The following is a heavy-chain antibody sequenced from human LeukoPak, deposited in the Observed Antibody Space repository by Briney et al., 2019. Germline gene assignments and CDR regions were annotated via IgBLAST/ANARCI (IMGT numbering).Heavy chain of an antibody. D-gene: IGHD2-2*01. Sequence: GGALRLSCAASGFTFSNAWMSWVGQAPGEGLEWVGRIKSKTDGGTTDYAAPVKGRFTISRDDSKDTLYLQIDSLKADDTAVYYCTTAGSTSCFYWGRGTLVTVSS. CDR2: IKSKTDGGTT. V-gene: IGHV3-15*05. J-gene: IGHJ4*02. CDR3: TTAGSTSCFY. CDR1: GFTFSNAW.